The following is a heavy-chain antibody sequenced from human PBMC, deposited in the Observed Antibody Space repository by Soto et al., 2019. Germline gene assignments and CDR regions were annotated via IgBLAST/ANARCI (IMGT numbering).Heavy chain of an antibody. Sequence: PGGSLRLSCAASGFTFSSYAMSWVRQAPGKGLEWVSAISGSGGSTYYADSVKGRFTISRDNSKNTLYLQMNSLRAEDTAVYYCATSLLRYFDWLPPPDYWGQGTLVTVSS. CDR2: ISGSGGST. CDR3: ATSLLRYFDWLPPPDY. CDR1: GFTFSSYA. V-gene: IGHV3-23*01. D-gene: IGHD3-9*01. J-gene: IGHJ4*02.